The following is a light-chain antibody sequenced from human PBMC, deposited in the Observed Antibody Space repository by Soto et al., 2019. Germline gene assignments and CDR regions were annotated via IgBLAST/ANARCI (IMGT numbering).Light chain of an antibody. V-gene: IGKV3-11*01. CDR2: DTA. Sequence: IVLTQSPATLSLSPGERATLSCRASQSVTSYFAWYQQKPGQAPRLLIYDTANRATGIPARFSGSGSGTNFTLTISSLEPEDFAVYYCQQRSSVGTFGQGTRLEIK. CDR1: QSVTSY. J-gene: IGKJ5*01. CDR3: QQRSSVGT.